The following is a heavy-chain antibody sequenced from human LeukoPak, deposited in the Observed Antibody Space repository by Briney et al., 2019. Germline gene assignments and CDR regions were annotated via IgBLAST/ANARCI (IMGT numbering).Heavy chain of an antibody. Sequence: ASVKVSCKASGYTFTSYGISWVRQAPGQGLEWTGWISAYNGNTKYAHKLQGRVTMTTDTSTRTAYMELRSLRSDDTAVYYCARDRAPLGTIFGVVPDYWGQGTLVTVSS. J-gene: IGHJ4*02. D-gene: IGHD3-3*01. CDR2: ISAYNGNT. CDR1: GYTFTSYG. CDR3: ARDRAPLGTIFGVVPDY. V-gene: IGHV1-18*01.